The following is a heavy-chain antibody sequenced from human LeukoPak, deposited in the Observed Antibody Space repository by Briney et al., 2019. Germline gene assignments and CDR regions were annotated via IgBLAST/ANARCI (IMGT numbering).Heavy chain of an antibody. CDR3: AREGAATWVSFDI. CDR2: IYYSGST. CDR1: GGSISSGGYY. Sequence: SQTLCLTCTVFGGSISSGGYYWSWIRQHPGKGLEWIGYIYYSGSTYYNPSLKSRVTISVDTSKNQFSLKLSSVTAADTAVYYCAREGAATWVSFDIWGQGTMVTVSS. D-gene: IGHD2-15*01. J-gene: IGHJ3*02. V-gene: IGHV4-31*03.